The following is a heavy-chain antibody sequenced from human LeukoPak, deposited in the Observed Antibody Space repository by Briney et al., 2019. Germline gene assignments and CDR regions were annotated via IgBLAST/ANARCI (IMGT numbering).Heavy chain of an antibody. CDR3: ARGAFRSVYYYGMDV. CDR2: INHSGST. CDR1: GGSFSGYY. V-gene: IGHV4-34*01. Sequence: PSETLSLTCAVYGGSFSGYYWSWIRQPPGKGLEWIGEINHSGSTNYNPSLKSRVTISVDTSKNQLSLKLSSVTAADTAVYYCARGAFRSVYYYGMDVWGQGTTVTVSS. J-gene: IGHJ6*02. D-gene: IGHD2/OR15-2a*01.